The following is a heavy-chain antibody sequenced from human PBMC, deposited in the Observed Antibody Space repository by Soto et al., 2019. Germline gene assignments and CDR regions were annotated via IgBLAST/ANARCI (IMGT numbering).Heavy chain of an antibody. CDR1: GGSFSGYY. Sequence: QVQLQQWGAGLLKPSETLSLTCAVYGGSFSGYYWSWIRQPPGKGLEWIGEINHSGSTNYNPSLNGRVTISVDTSKNQFSLKLNSVIAADTAIYYCGRGGFWRWSADYWGQGTLVTVSS. J-gene: IGHJ4*02. CDR3: GRGGFWRWSADY. D-gene: IGHD3-3*01. CDR2: INHSGST. V-gene: IGHV4-34*01.